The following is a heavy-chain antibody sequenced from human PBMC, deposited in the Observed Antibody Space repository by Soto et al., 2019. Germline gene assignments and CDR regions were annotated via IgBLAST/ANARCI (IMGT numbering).Heavy chain of an antibody. CDR3: AHAYGGRSLY. V-gene: IGHV2-5*02. CDR2: IYWDDTK. CDR1: GFSLPTDRVG. Sequence: QITLKESGPTLVKPTQTLTLTCTFSGFSLPTDRVGVGWIRQPPGKALEWLAVIYWDDTKTYRPSLKSRLTITKGTSKTQVALTMTDMDPVDTATYYCAHAYGGRSLYWGQGTLVTVSS. D-gene: IGHD1-26*01. J-gene: IGHJ4*02.